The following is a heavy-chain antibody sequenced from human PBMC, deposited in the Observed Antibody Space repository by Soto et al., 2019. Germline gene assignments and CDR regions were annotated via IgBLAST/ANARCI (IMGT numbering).Heavy chain of an antibody. CDR3: ATESSGSSPLHFDY. D-gene: IGHD3-22*01. CDR1: GDAVSSGDYY. Sequence: SETLSHTCTASGDAVSSGDYYWSWIRQPPWKGLEWMGYIYYSGSTYYNPSLKSRLTMSLDKSENQFSLKLSSVTAADTAMYYCATESSGSSPLHFDYWGQGTRVS. V-gene: IGHV4-30-4*01. J-gene: IGHJ4*02. CDR2: IYYSGST.